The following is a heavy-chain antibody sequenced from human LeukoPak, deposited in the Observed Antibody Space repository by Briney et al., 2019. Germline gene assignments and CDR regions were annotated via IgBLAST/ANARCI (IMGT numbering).Heavy chain of an antibody. CDR2: ISPGGGTT. J-gene: IGHJ4*02. D-gene: IGHD3-22*01. V-gene: IGHV3-23*01. Sequence: GGSLRLSCAVSGFAFGSEAMSWVRQSPARGLEWVASISPGGGTTYYADYVKGRFTISRDNSKNTLYLQMNSLRAEDTAVYYCAKDPSPVIVPYFDYWGQGTLVTVSS. CDR3: AKDPSPVIVPYFDY. CDR1: GFAFGSEA.